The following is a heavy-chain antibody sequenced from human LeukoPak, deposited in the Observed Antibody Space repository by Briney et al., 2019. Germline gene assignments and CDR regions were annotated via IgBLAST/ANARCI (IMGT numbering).Heavy chain of an antibody. CDR3: AELGITMIGGV. D-gene: IGHD3-10*02. CDR2: ISNSGSTI. CDR1: GFTFSSYE. J-gene: IGHJ6*04. V-gene: IGHV3-48*03. Sequence: GGALRLSCAASGFTFSSYEMNWVRQAPGKGLEGVSYISNSGSTIYYADSVKGGFTIYRDNDKKSLYLQMNSLRAEDTAVYYCAELGITMIGGVWGKGTTVTISS.